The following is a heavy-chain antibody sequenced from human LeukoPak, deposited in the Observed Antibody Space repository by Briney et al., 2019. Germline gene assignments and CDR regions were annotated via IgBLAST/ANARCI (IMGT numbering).Heavy chain of an antibody. J-gene: IGHJ4*02. CDR1: GGSISSGGYS. CDR3: ARGNGSGWYHDY. CDR2: IYHSGST. D-gene: IGHD6-19*01. V-gene: IGHV4-30-2*01. Sequence: SETLSLTYAVSGGSISSGGYSWSWIRQPPGKGLEWIGYIYHSGSTYYNPSLKGRVTISVDTSKNQFSLKLSSVTAADTAVYYCARGNGSGWYHDYWGQGTLVTVSS.